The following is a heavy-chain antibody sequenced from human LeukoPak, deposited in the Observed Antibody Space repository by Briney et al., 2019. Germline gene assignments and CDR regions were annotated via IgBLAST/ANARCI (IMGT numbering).Heavy chain of an antibody. V-gene: IGHV4-39*07. J-gene: IGHJ3*02. Sequence: SETLSLTCTVSGGSISSSSYYWGWIRQPPGKGLEWIGSIYYSGSTYYNPSLKSRVTISVDTSKNQFSLKLSSVTAADTAVYYCAREGGPYTAMVPPTDAFDIWGQGTMVTVSS. CDR2: IYYSGST. CDR3: AREGGPYTAMVPPTDAFDI. D-gene: IGHD5-18*01. CDR1: GGSISSSSYY.